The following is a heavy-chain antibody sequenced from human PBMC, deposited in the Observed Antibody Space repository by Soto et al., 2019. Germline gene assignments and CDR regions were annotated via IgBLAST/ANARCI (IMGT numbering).Heavy chain of an antibody. D-gene: IGHD3-3*01. Sequence: SETLSLTCTVSGGSISSYYWSWIRQPPGKGLEWIGYIYYSGSTNYNPSLKSRVTISVDTSKNQFSLKLSSVTAADTAVYYCARGREFWSGYYTENYYYYMDVWGKGTTVTVS. J-gene: IGHJ6*03. CDR3: ARGREFWSGYYTENYYYYMDV. V-gene: IGHV4-59*01. CDR1: GGSISSYY. CDR2: IYYSGST.